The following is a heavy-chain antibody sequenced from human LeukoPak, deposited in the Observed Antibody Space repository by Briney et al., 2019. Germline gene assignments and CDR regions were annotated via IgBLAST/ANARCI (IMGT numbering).Heavy chain of an antibody. V-gene: IGHV3-66*01. CDR1: GFTVSSNY. CDR2: IYSGGST. CDR3: ARSPVSGTAAGRREK. J-gene: IGHJ4*02. Sequence: PGGSLRLSCAASGFTVSSNYMSWVRQAPGKGLEWVSVIYSGGSTYYADSVKGRFTISRDNSKNTLYLQMNSLRAEDTAVYYCARSPVSGTAAGRREKWGQGTLVTVSS. D-gene: IGHD6-13*01.